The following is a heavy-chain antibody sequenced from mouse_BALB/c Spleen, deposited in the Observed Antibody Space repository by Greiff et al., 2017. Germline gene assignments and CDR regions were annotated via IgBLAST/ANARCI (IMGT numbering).Heavy chain of an antibody. CDR3: ARNYYGSSYAMDY. J-gene: IGHJ4*01. CDR2: IWGDGST. D-gene: IGHD1-1*01. V-gene: IGHV2-6-7*01. CDR1: GFSLTGYG. Sequence: VKVVESGPGLVAPSQSLSITCTVSGFSLTGYGVNWVRQPPGKGLEWLGMIWGDGSTDYNSALKSRLSISKDNSKSQVFLKMNSLQTDDTARYYCARNYYGSSYAMDYWGQGTSVTVSS.